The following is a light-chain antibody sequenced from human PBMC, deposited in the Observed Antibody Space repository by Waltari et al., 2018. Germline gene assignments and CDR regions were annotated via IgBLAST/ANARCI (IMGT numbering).Light chain of an antibody. Sequence: QSVLTQPPSACGTPGPRVTIFCAGSSSNIGSTGVNWYQQFPGTAPKLLIYTNNQRPSGVPDRFAGSKSGTSASLAITGLQSEDEADYYCAAWDDSLNGPVFGGGTKLTVL. CDR1: SSNIGSTG. CDR3: AAWDDSLNGPV. J-gene: IGLJ2*01. CDR2: TNN. V-gene: IGLV1-44*01.